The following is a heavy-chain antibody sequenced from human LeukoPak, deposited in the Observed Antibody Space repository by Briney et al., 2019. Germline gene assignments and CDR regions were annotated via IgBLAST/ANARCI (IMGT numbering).Heavy chain of an antibody. V-gene: IGHV1-24*01. Sequence: ASVKVSCKVSGYTLTELSMHWVRQAPGKGLEWMGGFDPEDGETLYAQKFQGRVTITEDTSTDTAYMELSSLRSEDTAAYYCATDRGFWGQGTLVTVSS. J-gene: IGHJ4*02. D-gene: IGHD3-10*01. CDR1: GYTLTELS. CDR3: ATDRGF. CDR2: FDPEDGET.